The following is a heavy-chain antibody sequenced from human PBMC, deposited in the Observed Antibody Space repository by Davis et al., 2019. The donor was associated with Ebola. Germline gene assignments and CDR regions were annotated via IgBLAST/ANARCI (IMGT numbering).Heavy chain of an antibody. J-gene: IGHJ6*02. CDR3: ARDGILWFGELLYYYYGMDV. V-gene: IGHV3-7*03. CDR1: GFTFSSYW. Sequence: GEFLKISCAASGFTFSSYWMSWVRQAPGKGLEWVANIKQDGSEKYYVDSVKGRFTISRDNAKNSLYLQMNSLRAEDTAVYYCARDGILWFGELLYYYYGMDVWGQGTTVTVSS. CDR2: IKQDGSEK. D-gene: IGHD3-10*01.